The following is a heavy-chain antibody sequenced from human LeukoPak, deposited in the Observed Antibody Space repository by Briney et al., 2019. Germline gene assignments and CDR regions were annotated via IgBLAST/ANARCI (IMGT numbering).Heavy chain of an antibody. CDR3: ARDGPWFDS. J-gene: IGHJ5*01. CDR2: ISHDEKNK. Sequence: PGGSLRLSCAASGFTFSSYGMHWVRQAPGKGLEWVAVISHDEKNKQYADSVKGRLTISRDNPKNTVYLQLNSLTPEDTAVYYCARDGPWFDSWGRGTLVTVSS. CDR1: GFTFSSYG. V-gene: IGHV3-30*03.